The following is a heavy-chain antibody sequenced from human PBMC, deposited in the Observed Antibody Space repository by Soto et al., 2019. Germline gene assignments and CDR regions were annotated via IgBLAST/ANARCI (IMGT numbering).Heavy chain of an antibody. J-gene: IGHJ4*02. D-gene: IGHD2-15*01. CDR3: TSSSVSDIVVVAAASELDY. CDR2: ISYDGSNK. Sequence: QVQLVESGGGVVQPGRSLRLSCAASGFTFKSNAMHWVRQAPGKGLEWVAVISYDGSNKHYTDSMKGRFTISRDNSKNTLYLQMNGLRPEDTAVYYCTSSSVSDIVVVAAASELDYWGQGTLVTVSS. CDR1: GFTFKSNA. V-gene: IGHV3-30*04.